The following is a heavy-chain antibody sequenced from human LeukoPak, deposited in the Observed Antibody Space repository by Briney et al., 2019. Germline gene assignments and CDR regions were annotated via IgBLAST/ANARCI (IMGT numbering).Heavy chain of an antibody. CDR2: ISSTSVYI. D-gene: IGHD6-13*01. CDR3: ARVLGGAATGTVLSDY. J-gene: IGHJ4*02. Sequence: GGSLRLSCGASGFPFSTYSVNGLPQAPGKGLEGFSSISSTSVYIYYADSVKGRFTISRDNAKNLMYLQMNSLRVEDTAVYYCARVLGGAATGTVLSDYWGEGILVTVSS. V-gene: IGHV3-21*01. CDR1: GFPFSTYS.